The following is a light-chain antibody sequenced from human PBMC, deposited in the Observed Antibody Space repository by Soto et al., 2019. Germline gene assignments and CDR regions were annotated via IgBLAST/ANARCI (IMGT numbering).Light chain of an antibody. Sequence: QSALTQPPSASGSPGQSVTISCTGTSSDVGGYNYVSWYQQHPGKAPKLMIYEVSKRPSGDPDRFSGSKSGNTASLTVSGLQAEDEADYYCSSYAGSNNLGVFGGGTKLTVL. J-gene: IGLJ3*02. CDR2: EVS. CDR3: SSYAGSNNLGV. CDR1: SSDVGGYNY. V-gene: IGLV2-8*01.